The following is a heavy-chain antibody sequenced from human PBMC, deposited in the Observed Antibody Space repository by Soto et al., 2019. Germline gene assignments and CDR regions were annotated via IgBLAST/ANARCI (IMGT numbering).Heavy chain of an antibody. CDR2: IWNDGNGY. V-gene: IGHV3-33*01. D-gene: IGHD6-13*01. CDR1: GFTFNNYG. CDR3: ARRQISPPTRGAASARGGMDV. J-gene: IGHJ6*02. Sequence: QVQLVESGGGVVQPGRSLRLSCAASGFTFNNYGMHWVRQAPGKGLEWVAVIWNDGNGYYYANSVKGRFTISRDNSKNTLYLQMTSLTAMHPAVYYCARRQISPPTRGAASARGGMDVWGQGTTVTVSS.